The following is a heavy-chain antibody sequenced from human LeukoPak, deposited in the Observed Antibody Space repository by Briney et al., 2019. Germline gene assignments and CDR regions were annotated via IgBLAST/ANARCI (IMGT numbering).Heavy chain of an antibody. V-gene: IGHV3-30*04. D-gene: IGHD2-2*01. J-gene: IGHJ6*02. CDR1: GFTFSSYA. CDR3: AREGHCSSTSCRTFYYYGMDV. Sequence: PGGSLRLSCAASGFTFSSYAMQWVRQAPGRGLEWVAFISYDGSNKYYADSVKGRLTISRDNSKNTLYLQMNSLRAEDTAVYYCAREGHCSSTSCRTFYYYGMDVWGQGATVTVSS. CDR2: ISYDGSNK.